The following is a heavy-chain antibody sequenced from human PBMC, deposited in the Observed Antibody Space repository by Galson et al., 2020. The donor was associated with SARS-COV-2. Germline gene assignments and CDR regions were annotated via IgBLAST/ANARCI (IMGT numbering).Heavy chain of an antibody. D-gene: IGHD1-26*01. Sequence: ASGTLSLTCTVSGGSISSYYWSWIRQPPGKGLEWIGYVYYSGSNNYNPSLKSRVTISVDTSKKQVSLKLSSVTAADTAVYYCARVGGTYFMYYFDYWGQGTLVTVSS. CDR1: GGSISSYY. CDR2: VYYSGSN. V-gene: IGHV4-59*01. CDR3: ARVGGTYFMYYFDY. J-gene: IGHJ4*02.